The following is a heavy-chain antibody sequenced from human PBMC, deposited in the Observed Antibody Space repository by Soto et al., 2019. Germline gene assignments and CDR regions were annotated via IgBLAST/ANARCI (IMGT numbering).Heavy chain of an antibody. D-gene: IGHD1-1*01. Sequence: QVHLVQSGAEVKKPGASVKVSCKGSGYTFTSYGITWVRQALGQGLEWMGWISAHNGNTDYTQRLQGRVTVARDTSTSTGYVELRSLRSDDTAVYYCARGRYGDYWGEGALVTVSS. CDR2: ISAHNGNT. CDR1: GYTFTSYG. V-gene: IGHV1-18*01. CDR3: ARGRYGDY. J-gene: IGHJ4*02.